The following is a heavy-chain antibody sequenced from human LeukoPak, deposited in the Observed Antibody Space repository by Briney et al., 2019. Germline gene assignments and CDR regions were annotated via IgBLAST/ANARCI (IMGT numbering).Heavy chain of an antibody. D-gene: IGHD5-24*01. CDR2: ISSSGSTI. CDR1: GFTFSDYY. CDR3: ATANRDDFDY. Sequence: GGSLRLSYAASGFTFSDYYMSRIRQAPGKGLEWVSYISSSGSTIYYADSVKGRFTISRDNAKNSLYLQMNSLRAEDTAVYYCATANRDDFDYWGQGTLVTVSS. J-gene: IGHJ4*02. V-gene: IGHV3-11*04.